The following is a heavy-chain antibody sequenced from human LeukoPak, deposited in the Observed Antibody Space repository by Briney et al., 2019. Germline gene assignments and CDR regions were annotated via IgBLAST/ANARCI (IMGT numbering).Heavy chain of an antibody. V-gene: IGHV4-38-2*02. CDR2: IYHSGST. J-gene: IGHJ5*02. CDR3: ARSFVEEQQVRPHPFDP. CDR1: GYSISSGYY. D-gene: IGHD6-13*01. Sequence: SETLSLTCTVSGYSISSGYYWGWIRQPPGKGLEWIGSIYHSGSTYYNPSLKSRVTISVDTSKNQFSLKLSSVTAADTAVYYCARSFVEEQQVRPHPFDPWGQGTLVTVSS.